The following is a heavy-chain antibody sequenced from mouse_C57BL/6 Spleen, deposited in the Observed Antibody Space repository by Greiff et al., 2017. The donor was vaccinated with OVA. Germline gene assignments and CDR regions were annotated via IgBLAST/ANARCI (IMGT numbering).Heavy chain of an antibody. CDR3: TRDYYSNYDAMDY. D-gene: IGHD2-5*01. CDR1: GFTFSSYA. CDR2: ISSGGDYI. Sequence: DVHLVESGEGLVKPGGSLKLSCAASGFTFSSYAMSWVRQTPEKRLEWVAYISSGGDYIYYADTVKGRFTISRDNARNTLYLQMSSLKSEDTAMYYCTRDYYSNYDAMDYWGQGTSVTVSS. V-gene: IGHV5-9-1*02. J-gene: IGHJ4*01.